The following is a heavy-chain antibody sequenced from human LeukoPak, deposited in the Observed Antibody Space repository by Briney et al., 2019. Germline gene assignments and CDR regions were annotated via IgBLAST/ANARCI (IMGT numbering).Heavy chain of an antibody. CDR3: ARSTPYYYDSSHDY. Sequence: PGRSLRLSCAASGFTFSSYAMHWVRQAPGKGLEWVAVISYDGSNKYYADSVKGRFTISRDNSKNTRYLQMNSLRAEDTAVYYCARSTPYYYDSSHDYWGQGTLVTVSS. J-gene: IGHJ4*02. CDR1: GFTFSSYA. CDR2: ISYDGSNK. V-gene: IGHV3-30-3*01. D-gene: IGHD3-22*01.